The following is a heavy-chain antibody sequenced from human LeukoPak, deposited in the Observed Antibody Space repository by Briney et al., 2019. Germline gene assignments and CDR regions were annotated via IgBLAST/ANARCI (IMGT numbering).Heavy chain of an antibody. Sequence: GGSLRLSCGASGFTLGNYAMSWVRQAPGKGLEWVSAISGNGYNTYYADSVKGRFTISSESSRNTLYLQMHSLRAEDTAVYYCAKELRLWFAFYFDYWGQGTLVTVSS. D-gene: IGHD3-10*01. CDR3: AKELRLWFAFYFDY. V-gene: IGHV3-23*01. J-gene: IGHJ4*02. CDR1: GFTLGNYA. CDR2: ISGNGYNT.